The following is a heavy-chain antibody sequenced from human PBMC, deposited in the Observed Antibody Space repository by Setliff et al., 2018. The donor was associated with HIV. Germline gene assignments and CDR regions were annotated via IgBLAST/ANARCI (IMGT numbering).Heavy chain of an antibody. CDR3: VRGYYYDKTGYGTFDI. D-gene: IGHD3-22*01. Sequence: ASVKVSCKASGYTFTAYGITWVRQAPGQGLEWMGWMSAYSGDTKYAQKIKGRVNMTRDTSTDTAYVELRSLRFDDTALYYCVRGYYYDKTGYGTFDIWGQGTVVTVSS. CDR2: MSAYSGDT. CDR1: GYTFTAYG. J-gene: IGHJ3*02. V-gene: IGHV1-18*04.